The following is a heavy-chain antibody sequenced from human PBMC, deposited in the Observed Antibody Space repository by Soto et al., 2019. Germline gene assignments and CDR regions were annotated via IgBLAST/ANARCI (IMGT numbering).Heavy chain of an antibody. Sequence: GGSLRLSCAASGFTFSSYAMSWVRQAPGKGLEWVSAISGSGGSTYYADSVKGRFTISRDNSKNTLYLQMNSLRAEDTAVYYCAKDPAVAAAGLNWLDPWGQGTLVTVSS. D-gene: IGHD6-13*01. V-gene: IGHV3-23*01. J-gene: IGHJ5*02. CDR2: ISGSGGST. CDR3: AKDPAVAAAGLNWLDP. CDR1: GFTFSSYA.